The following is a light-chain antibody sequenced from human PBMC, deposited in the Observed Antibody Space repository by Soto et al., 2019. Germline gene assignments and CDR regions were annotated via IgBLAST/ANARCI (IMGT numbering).Light chain of an antibody. V-gene: IGKV3-11*01. CDR2: EAS. CDR1: QNVYRS. Sequence: EIVLTQSPVTLSLSPGERATLSCRASQNVYRSFAWYQQKPGQAPRLLIYEASKRATGIPARFSGSGSGTDFTLTISSLEPEDFAVYFCQHRHNWPLTFGGGTKVEIK. J-gene: IGKJ4*01. CDR3: QHRHNWPLT.